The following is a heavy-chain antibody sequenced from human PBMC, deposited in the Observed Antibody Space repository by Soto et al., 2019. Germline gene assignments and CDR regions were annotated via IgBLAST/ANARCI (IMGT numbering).Heavy chain of an antibody. V-gene: IGHV3-11*01. Sequence: GGSLRLSCAASGFTFSDYYMSWIRQAPGKGLEWVSYISSSGSTIYYADSVKGRFTISRDNAKNTLYLQMNSLRAEDTAVYYCAKEEAVVVTAYDYWGQGTLVTVSS. CDR2: ISSSGSTI. CDR1: GFTFSDYY. J-gene: IGHJ4*02. CDR3: AKEEAVVVTAYDY. D-gene: IGHD2-21*02.